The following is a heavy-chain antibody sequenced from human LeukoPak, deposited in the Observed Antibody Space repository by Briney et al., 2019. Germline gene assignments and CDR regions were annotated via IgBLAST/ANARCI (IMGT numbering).Heavy chain of an antibody. CDR2: ITGSDDAT. Sequence: GGSLRLSCAASGSTFSSAAMTWVRQAPGKGLEWVSTITGSDDATYYADSVKGRFTISRDFSRNTVGLQMNSLRTEDTAIYYCAKGPQLYSGYHPDYWGQGTLVTASS. J-gene: IGHJ4*02. CDR3: AKGPQLYSGYHPDY. V-gene: IGHV3-23*01. D-gene: IGHD5-12*01. CDR1: GSTFSSAA.